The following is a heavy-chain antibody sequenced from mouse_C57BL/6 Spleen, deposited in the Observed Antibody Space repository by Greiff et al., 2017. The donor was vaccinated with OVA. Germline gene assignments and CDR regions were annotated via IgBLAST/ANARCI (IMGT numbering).Heavy chain of an antibody. Sequence: EVQGVESGGDLVKPGGSLKLSCAASGFTFSSYGMSWVRQTPDKRLEWVATISSGGSYTYYPDSVKGRFTISRDNAKNTLYLQMSSLKSEDTAMYYCAGGYYVYFDVWGTGTTVTVSS. V-gene: IGHV5-6*01. CDR1: GFTFSSYG. CDR3: AGGYYVYFDV. CDR2: ISSGGSYT. J-gene: IGHJ1*03. D-gene: IGHD2-3*01.